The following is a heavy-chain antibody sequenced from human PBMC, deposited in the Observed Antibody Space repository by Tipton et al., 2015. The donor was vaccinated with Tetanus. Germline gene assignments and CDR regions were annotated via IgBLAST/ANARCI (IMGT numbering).Heavy chain of an antibody. CDR1: GFIFNTYG. J-gene: IGHJ4*02. CDR3: ARGGRSFDY. Sequence: SLRLSCAGSGFIFNTYGMNWVRQAPGKGLEWISYIGRSSSTIYYAESVKGRFTISRDNAKNSLYLQMNSLRAEDTAVYYCARGGRSFDYWGQGTLVTVSS. D-gene: IGHD1-26*01. CDR2: IGRSSSTI. V-gene: IGHV3-48*04.